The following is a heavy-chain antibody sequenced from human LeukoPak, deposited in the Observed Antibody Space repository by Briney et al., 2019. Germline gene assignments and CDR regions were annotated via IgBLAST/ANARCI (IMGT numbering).Heavy chain of an antibody. CDR3: ARDNSSGWYGDY. CDR2: INPSGGST. Sequence: ASVKVSCTASGYTFTSYYMHWVRQAPGQGLEWMGIINPSGGSTSYAQKFQGRVTMTRDMSTSTVYMELSSLRSEDTAVYYCARDNSSGWYGDYWGQGTLVTVSS. V-gene: IGHV1-46*01. J-gene: IGHJ4*02. CDR1: GYTFTSYY. D-gene: IGHD6-13*01.